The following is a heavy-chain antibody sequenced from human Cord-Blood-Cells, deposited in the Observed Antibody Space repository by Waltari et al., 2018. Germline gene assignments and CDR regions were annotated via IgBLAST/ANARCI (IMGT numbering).Heavy chain of an antibody. CDR2: IYYSGST. V-gene: IGHV4-39*01. Sequence: QLQLQESGPGLVKPSETLSLTCTVSGGSISSSSYYWGWIRQPPGKGLEWIGSIYYSGSTSYNPSLKSRVTISVDTSKNQFSLKLSSVTAADTAVYYCARHSVAGFYAYYFDYWGQGTLVTVSS. CDR1: GGSISSSSYY. D-gene: IGHD6-19*01. J-gene: IGHJ4*02. CDR3: ARHSVAGFYAYYFDY.